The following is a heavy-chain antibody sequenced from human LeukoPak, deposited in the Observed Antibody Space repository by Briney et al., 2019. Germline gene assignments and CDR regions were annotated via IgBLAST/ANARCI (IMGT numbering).Heavy chain of an antibody. V-gene: IGHV1-2*02. CDR3: AKHYDILTGSQRAFDI. CDR2: INPNSGGT. D-gene: IGHD3-9*01. J-gene: IGHJ3*02. Sequence: ASVKVSCKASGYTFTGYYMHWVRQAPGQGLEWMGWINPNSGGTNYAQKLQGRVTMTTDTSTSTAYMELRSLRSDDTAVYYCAKHYDILTGSQRAFDIWGQGTMVTVSS. CDR1: GYTFTGYY.